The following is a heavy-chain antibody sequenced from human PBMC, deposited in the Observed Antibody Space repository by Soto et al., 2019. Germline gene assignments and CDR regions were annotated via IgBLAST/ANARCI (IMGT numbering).Heavy chain of an antibody. CDR2: MNPNSGNT. CDR1: GYSFTSYY. J-gene: IGHJ4*02. Sequence: ASVKVSCKASGYSFTSYYMYWVRQAPGQGLEWMGGMNPNSGNTGYAQKFQGRVTMTRNTSISTAYMELSSLRSEDTAVYYCARTLYGDNVDYWGQGTLVTVSS. D-gene: IGHD4-17*01. V-gene: IGHV1-8*02. CDR3: ARTLYGDNVDY.